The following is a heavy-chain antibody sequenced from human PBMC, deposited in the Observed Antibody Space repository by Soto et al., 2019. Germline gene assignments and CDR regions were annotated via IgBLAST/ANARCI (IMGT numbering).Heavy chain of an antibody. CDR3: AYASIVVVPAALNPTYYYYYGMDV. CDR2: IIPIFGTA. V-gene: IGHV1-69*06. CDR1: GGTFSSYA. D-gene: IGHD2-2*01. J-gene: IGHJ6*02. Sequence: VKVSCKASGGTFSSYAISWVRQAPGQGLEWMGGIIPIFGTANYAQKFQGRVTITADKSTSTAYMELSSLRSEDTAVYYCAYASIVVVPAALNPTYYYYYGMDVWGQGTTVTVSS.